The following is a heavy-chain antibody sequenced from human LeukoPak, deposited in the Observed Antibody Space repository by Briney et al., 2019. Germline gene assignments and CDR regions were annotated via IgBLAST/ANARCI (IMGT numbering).Heavy chain of an antibody. D-gene: IGHD3-22*01. Sequence: SETLSLTCTVSGGSISSYYWSWIRQLPGKGLEWIGYIYYSGSTNYNPSLKSRVTISVDTSKNQFSLKLSSVTAADTAVYYCAREGYYDSSGYFDYWGQGTLVTVSS. CDR2: IYYSGST. CDR3: AREGYYDSSGYFDY. CDR1: GGSISSYY. J-gene: IGHJ4*02. V-gene: IGHV4-59*01.